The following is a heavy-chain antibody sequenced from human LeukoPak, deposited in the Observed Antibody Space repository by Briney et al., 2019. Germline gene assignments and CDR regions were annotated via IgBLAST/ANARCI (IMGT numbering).Heavy chain of an antibody. J-gene: IGHJ4*02. Sequence: SETLSLICAVYGGPFSGYYWSWIRQPPGKGLEGIGEINHSGSTKYNPSLKRRVTIPVDNSNNQFSLKLSSVTAADTAVYYSARGAPRGSSIPFDYWGQGTLVTVSS. CDR3: ARGAPRGSSIPFDY. V-gene: IGHV4-34*01. CDR1: GGPFSGYY. D-gene: IGHD2-2*01. CDR2: INHSGST.